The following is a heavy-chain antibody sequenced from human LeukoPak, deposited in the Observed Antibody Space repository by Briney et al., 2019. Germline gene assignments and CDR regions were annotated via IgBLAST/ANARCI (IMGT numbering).Heavy chain of an antibody. V-gene: IGHV1-69*13. Sequence: SVKVSCKASGYTFTGYYMHWVRQAPGQGLEWMGGIIPIFGTANYAQKFQGRVTITADESTSTAYMELSSLRSEDTAVYYCARDPTDRIVVVPAAIPYYYYGMDVWGQGTTVTVSS. CDR2: IIPIFGTA. CDR1: GYTFTGYY. D-gene: IGHD2-2*01. J-gene: IGHJ6*02. CDR3: ARDPTDRIVVVPAAIPYYYYGMDV.